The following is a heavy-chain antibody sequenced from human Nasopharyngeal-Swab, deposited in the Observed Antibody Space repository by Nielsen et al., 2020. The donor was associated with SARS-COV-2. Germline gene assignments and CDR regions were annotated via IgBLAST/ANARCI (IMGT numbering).Heavy chain of an antibody. CDR2: IYYSGST. Sequence: SETLSLTCTVSGGSISSGGYYWSWIHQHPGKGLEWIGYIYYSGSTYYNPSLKSRVTISVDTSKNQFSLKLSSVTAADTAVYYCAREALKELLWFGASSSYYGMDVWGQGTTVTVSS. CDR3: AREALKELLWFGASSSYYGMDV. J-gene: IGHJ6*02. V-gene: IGHV4-31*03. CDR1: GGSISSGGYY. D-gene: IGHD3-10*01.